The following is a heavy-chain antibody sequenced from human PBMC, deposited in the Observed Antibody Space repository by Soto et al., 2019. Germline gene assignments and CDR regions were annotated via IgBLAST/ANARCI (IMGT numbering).Heavy chain of an antibody. Sequence: QVQLQESGPGLVKPSQTLSLTCTVSGGSISSGGYYWSWIRQHPGKGLEWIGYIYYSGSTYYNPSLNSRVTIAVDTSKNQCALKLSSVTAADTAVYYCARGGALYYDFWSGYFAYWGQGTLVTVSS. CDR2: IYYSGST. CDR1: GGSISSGGYY. D-gene: IGHD3-3*01. V-gene: IGHV4-31*03. J-gene: IGHJ4*02. CDR3: ARGGALYYDFWSGYFAY.